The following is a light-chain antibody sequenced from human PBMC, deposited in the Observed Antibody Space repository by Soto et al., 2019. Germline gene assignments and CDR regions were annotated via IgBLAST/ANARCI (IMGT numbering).Light chain of an antibody. J-gene: IGKJ5*01. CDR3: QHYYGTSPIS. CDR1: QNIFDF. V-gene: IGKV1-39*02. Sequence: DNQMTQYPSFLSSSVSDRVTITCRSSQNIFDFLNWYQQKPGKAPKLLIYAASSLQSGVPSGFSGSGSGTDFTLTISSLQPEDFALYYCQHYYGTSPISFGQGTRLEIK. CDR2: AAS.